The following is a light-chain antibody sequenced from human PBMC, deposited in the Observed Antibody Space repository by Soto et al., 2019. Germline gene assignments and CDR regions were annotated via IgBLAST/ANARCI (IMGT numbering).Light chain of an antibody. CDR2: GAS. Sequence: DIQMTQSPSSLSAFVGDSVTLTCRASQSIGTNLNWYQQRPGKAPKVLIYGASTLQSGVPSRFSGGGSATDFALTISSLQPEDFATYYCQHNYSPPPTFGQGSKVEFK. CDR3: QHNYSPPPT. V-gene: IGKV1-39*01. J-gene: IGKJ1*01. CDR1: QSIGTN.